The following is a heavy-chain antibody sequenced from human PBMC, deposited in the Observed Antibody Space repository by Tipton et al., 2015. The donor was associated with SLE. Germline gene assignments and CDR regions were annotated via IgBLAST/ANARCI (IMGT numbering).Heavy chain of an antibody. D-gene: IGHD6-19*01. CDR3: TRVAYSSGWVDYYYYYMDV. V-gene: IGHV3-49*04. J-gene: IGHJ6*03. CDR1: GFTFGDYA. Sequence: SLRLSCTASGFTFGDYAMSWVRQAPGKGLEWVGFIRSKAYGGTTEYAASVKGRFTISRDDSKSIAYLQMNSLKTEDTAVYYCTRVAYSSGWVDYYYYYMDVWGKGTTVTVSS. CDR2: IRSKAYGGTT.